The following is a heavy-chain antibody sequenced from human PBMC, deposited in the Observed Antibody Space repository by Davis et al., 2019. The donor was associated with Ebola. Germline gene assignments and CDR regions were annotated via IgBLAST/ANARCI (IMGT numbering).Heavy chain of an antibody. Sequence: ASVKVSCKASGYTFTSCSMHWVRQAPGQGLEWMGIVNPLGDRNYAQRFQGRVSMTSDTSTTTMYLELNSLTSEDTAFYYCARTDTHGSGSYYTAWGQGTLVTVSS. J-gene: IGHJ5*02. CDR1: GYTFTSCS. D-gene: IGHD3-10*01. CDR3: ARTDTHGSGSYYTA. V-gene: IGHV1-46*01. CDR2: VNPLGDR.